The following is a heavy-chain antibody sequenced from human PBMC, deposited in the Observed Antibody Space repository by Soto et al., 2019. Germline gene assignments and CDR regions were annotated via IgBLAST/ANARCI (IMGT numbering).Heavy chain of an antibody. CDR2: MHHSGST. CDR3: ARVYGNSYGYIPA. J-gene: IGHJ4*02. V-gene: IGHV4-38-2*01. CDR1: GYSISSASY. D-gene: IGHD5-18*01. Sequence: KPSETLSLTCAVSGYSISSASYWGWIRQPPGKGLEWIGSMHHSGSTYYKPSLKSRVTISVDTPKNQFSLKLSSVTAADTAVYYCARVYGNSYGYIPAWGQGTLVTVSS.